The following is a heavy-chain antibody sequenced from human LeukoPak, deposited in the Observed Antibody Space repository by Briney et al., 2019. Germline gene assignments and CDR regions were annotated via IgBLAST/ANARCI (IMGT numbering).Heavy chain of an antibody. CDR3: AKGTGDTAYYFDF. D-gene: IGHD7-27*01. CDR1: GFTFSRYS. CDR2: LSYDEINK. J-gene: IGHJ4*02. V-gene: IGHV3-30-3*01. Sequence: PGRSLRLSCAASGFTFSRYSMHWVRQAPGKGLEWVAILSYDEINKYYADPVTGRFTISRDNSENTLYLQMSGLRAEDTAIYYCAKGTGDTAYYFDFWGQGVLVTVSS.